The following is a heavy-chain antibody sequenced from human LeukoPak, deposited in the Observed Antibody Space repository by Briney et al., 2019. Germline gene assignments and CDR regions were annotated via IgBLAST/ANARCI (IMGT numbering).Heavy chain of an antibody. V-gene: IGHV3-30*18. Sequence: PGRSLRLSCVASGFTFSSYGMQWVRQAPGKGLEWVAVISYDGSNKYYADSVKGRFTISRDNSKNTLYLQMNSLRAEDTAVYYCAKDMPNPYLDHWGQGTLDTVSS. D-gene: IGHD2-2*01. J-gene: IGHJ4*02. CDR1: GFTFSSYG. CDR2: ISYDGSNK. CDR3: AKDMPNPYLDH.